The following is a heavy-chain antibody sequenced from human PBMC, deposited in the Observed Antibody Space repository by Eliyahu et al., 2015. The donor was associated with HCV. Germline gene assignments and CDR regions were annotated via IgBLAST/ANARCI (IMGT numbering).Heavy chain of an antibody. CDR2: IFYTGIT. V-gene: IGHV4-39*01. Sequence: QMPESGPGLVKPSETLSLTCSVPGVSISSGYYWAWIRQSPGKGLEWMGTIFYTGITYYNPSLKSRVTMSVDTSKNQFSLKLTSVSAADTAVHYCARQTTGPGQWSWDYWGQGALVTVSS. CDR3: ARQTTGPGQWSWDY. CDR1: GVSISSGYY. J-gene: IGHJ4*02. D-gene: IGHD2-8*01.